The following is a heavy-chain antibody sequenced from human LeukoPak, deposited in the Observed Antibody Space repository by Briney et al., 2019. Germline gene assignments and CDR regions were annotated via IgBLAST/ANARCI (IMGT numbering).Heavy chain of an antibody. CDR3: ARDRDGYSSGWYYFDY. V-gene: IGHV1-2*02. Sequence: ASVKVSCKASGYTFTGYYMHWVRQAPGQGLEWVGWINPNSGGTNYAQKFQGRVTMTRDTSISTAYMELSRLRSDDTAVYYCARDRDGYSSGWYYFDYWGQGTLVTVSS. D-gene: IGHD6-19*01. CDR2: INPNSGGT. CDR1: GYTFTGYY. J-gene: IGHJ4*02.